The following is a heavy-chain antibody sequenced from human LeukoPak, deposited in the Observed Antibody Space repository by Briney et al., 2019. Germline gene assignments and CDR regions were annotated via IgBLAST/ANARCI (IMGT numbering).Heavy chain of an antibody. J-gene: IGHJ2*01. CDR3: ARAGYYYDSSGYLSYWYFDL. Sequence: SQTLSLTCTVSGGSISCGDYYWSWIRQPPGKGLEWIGYIYYSGSTNYNPSLKSRVTISVDTSKNQFSLKLSSVTAADTAVYYCARAGYYYDSSGYLSYWYFDLWGRGTLVTVSS. CDR2: IYYSGST. D-gene: IGHD3-22*01. CDR1: GGSISCGDYY. V-gene: IGHV4-61*08.